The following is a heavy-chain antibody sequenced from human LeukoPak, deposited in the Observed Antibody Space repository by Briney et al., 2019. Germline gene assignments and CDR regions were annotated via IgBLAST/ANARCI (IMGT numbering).Heavy chain of an antibody. J-gene: IGHJ4*02. CDR3: ARGRPAGGQHYFDY. V-gene: IGHV4-59*01. CDR1: GASISSYS. Sequence: PSETLSLTCTVSGASISSYSWSWIRQPPGKGLEWIGYIHYSGSTNYNPSLKSRVTISVDTPKNQFSLKVSSVTAADTAVYYCARGRPAGGQHYFDYWGQGTLVTVSS. CDR2: IHYSGST. D-gene: IGHD6-13*01.